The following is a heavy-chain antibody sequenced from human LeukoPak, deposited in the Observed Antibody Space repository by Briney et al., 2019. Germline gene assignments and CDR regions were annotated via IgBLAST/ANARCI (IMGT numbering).Heavy chain of an antibody. CDR1: RFTVSSNY. D-gene: IGHD3-10*02. CDR3: AELGITMIGGV. V-gene: IGHV3-66*01. Sequence: GGSLRLSCAASRFTVSSNYMTWVRQAAGKGLEWVSVIYSGGSTYYADSVKGRFTISRDNAKNSLYLQMNSLRAEDTAVYYCAELGITMIGGVWGKGTTVTISS. CDR2: IYSGGST. J-gene: IGHJ6*04.